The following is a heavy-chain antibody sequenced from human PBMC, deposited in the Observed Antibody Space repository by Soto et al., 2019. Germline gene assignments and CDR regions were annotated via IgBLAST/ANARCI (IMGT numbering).Heavy chain of an antibody. CDR1: GFTFSDYY. J-gene: IGHJ1*01. CDR3: ARDHCTNGVCYTSGEYFQH. D-gene: IGHD2-8*01. V-gene: IGHV3-11*01. CDR2: ISSSGSSI. Sequence: GGSLRLSCAASGFTFSDYYMSWIRQAPGKGLGWVSYISSSGSSIYYADSVKGRFTISRDNAKNSLYLQMNSLRAEDTAVYYCARDHCTNGVCYTSGEYFQHWGQGTLVTVSS.